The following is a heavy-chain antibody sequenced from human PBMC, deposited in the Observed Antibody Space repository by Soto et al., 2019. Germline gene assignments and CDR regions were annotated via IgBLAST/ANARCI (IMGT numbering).Heavy chain of an antibody. Sequence: ASVKVSCKASGYTFTSYYMHWVRQAPGQGLEWMGIINPSGGSTSYAQKFQGRVTMTRDTSTSTVYMELSSLRSEDTAVYYCARDVLPRYFVTPHTQNYYYGMDVWGQGTTVTVSS. CDR2: INPSGGST. V-gene: IGHV1-46*01. J-gene: IGHJ6*02. D-gene: IGHD3-9*01. CDR1: GYTFTSYY. CDR3: ARDVLPRYFVTPHTQNYYYGMDV.